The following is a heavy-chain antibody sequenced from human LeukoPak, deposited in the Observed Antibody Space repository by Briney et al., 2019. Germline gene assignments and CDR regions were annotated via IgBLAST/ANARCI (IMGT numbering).Heavy chain of an antibody. J-gene: IGHJ5*02. V-gene: IGHV1-69*01. D-gene: IGHD4/OR15-4a*01. CDR1: GGTFSSYA. CDR2: IIPIFGTA. Sequence: SVKVSCXASGGTFSSYAISWVRQAPGQGLEWMGGIIPIFGTANYAQKFQGRVTITADESTSTAYMELSSLRSEDTAVYYCARKNYGSNRWFDPWGPGTLVTVSS. CDR3: ARKNYGSNRWFDP.